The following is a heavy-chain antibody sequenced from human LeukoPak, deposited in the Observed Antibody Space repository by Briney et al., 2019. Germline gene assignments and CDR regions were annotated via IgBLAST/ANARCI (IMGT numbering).Heavy chain of an antibody. CDR3: ARHEGSLDAFDI. V-gene: IGHV4-4*07. Sequence: PSETLSLTCTASGGSISSYYWSWIRQPAGKGLEWIGRIYTSGSTNSNPSLKTRVTISVGKSKNQFSLKLSSVTAADTAVYYCARHEGSLDAFDIWGQGTMVTVSS. J-gene: IGHJ3*02. CDR1: GGSISSYY. D-gene: IGHD1-26*01. CDR2: IYTSGST.